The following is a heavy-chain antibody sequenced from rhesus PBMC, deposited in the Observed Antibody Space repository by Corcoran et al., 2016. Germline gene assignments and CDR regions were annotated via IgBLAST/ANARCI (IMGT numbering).Heavy chain of an antibody. V-gene: IGHV1S2*01. CDR3: ARGLEPSWGYWYFDL. J-gene: IGHJ2*01. Sequence: QVQLVQSGAEVKKPGSSVKVSCKASGYTFTDYYMHWLRQAPRKGLGWMGWTNPYNGNTKIAQKFQGRGTMTRDTTTSTAYMELSSLRSEDTAVYYCARGLEPSWGYWYFDLWGPGTPITISS. D-gene: IGHD1-1*01. CDR1: GYTFTDYY. CDR2: TNPYNGNT.